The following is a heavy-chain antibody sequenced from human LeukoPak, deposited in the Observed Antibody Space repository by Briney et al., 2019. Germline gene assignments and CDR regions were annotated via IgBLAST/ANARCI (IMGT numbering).Heavy chain of an antibody. CDR3: AKAINDYGDYGVSDY. J-gene: IGHJ4*02. D-gene: IGHD4-17*01. Sequence: PGGSLRLSCAASGFTFSSYGMHWVRQAPGKGLEWVAFIRYDGSNKYYADSVKGRFTISRDNSKNTLYLQMNSLRAEDTAVYYCAKAINDYGDYGVSDYWGQGTLVTVSS. V-gene: IGHV3-30*02. CDR2: IRYDGSNK. CDR1: GFTFSSYG.